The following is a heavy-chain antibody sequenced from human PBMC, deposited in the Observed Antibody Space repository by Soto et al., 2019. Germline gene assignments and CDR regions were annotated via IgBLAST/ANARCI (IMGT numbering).Heavy chain of an antibody. V-gene: IGHV4-34*01. CDR3: ARVNPFYYYDSSGYYGPVDY. Sequence: SETLSLTCAVYGGSFSGYYWTWIRQPPGTGLEWIGEINHSGSTNYNPSLKSRVTISVDTSRNQFSLKLSSVTAADTAVYYCARVNPFYYYDSSGYYGPVDYWGQGTLVT. D-gene: IGHD3-22*01. CDR1: GGSFSGYY. CDR2: INHSGST. J-gene: IGHJ4*02.